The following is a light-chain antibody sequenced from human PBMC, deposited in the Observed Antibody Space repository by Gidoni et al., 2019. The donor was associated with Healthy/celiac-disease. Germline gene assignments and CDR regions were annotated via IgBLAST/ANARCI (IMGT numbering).Light chain of an antibody. CDR1: QGIRNY. CDR3: LQHNSYPWT. V-gene: IGKV1-17*03. Sequence: DIHITHSPSAMSASVGDRVTITCRARQGIRNYLAWFQQKPGKVPKRLIYAASSLQSGVPSRFSGSGSGTEFTITISSLQPEDFATYYCLQHNSYPWTFXQXTKVEIK. CDR2: AAS. J-gene: IGKJ1*01.